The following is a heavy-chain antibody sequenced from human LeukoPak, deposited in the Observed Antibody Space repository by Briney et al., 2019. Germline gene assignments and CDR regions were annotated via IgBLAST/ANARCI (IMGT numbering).Heavy chain of an antibody. J-gene: IGHJ5*02. CDR2: IYHSGST. CDR3: ARGYSSSWYYNWFDP. V-gene: IGHV4-4*02. Sequence: SETLSLTCAVSGGSISSSNWWSWVRQPPGKGLEWIGNIYHSGSTYYNPSLKSRVTISVDTSKNQFSLKLSSVTAADTAVYHCARGYSSSWYYNWFDPWDQGTLVTVSS. CDR1: GGSISSSNW. D-gene: IGHD6-13*01.